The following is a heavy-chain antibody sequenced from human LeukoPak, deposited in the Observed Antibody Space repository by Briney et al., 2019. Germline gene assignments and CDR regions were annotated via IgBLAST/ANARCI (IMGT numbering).Heavy chain of an antibody. CDR3: ARDAFRARYFDL. V-gene: IGHV3-7*01. J-gene: IGHJ2*01. D-gene: IGHD3-10*01. CDR2: IKYDGREK. CDR1: GFTFTNYW. Sequence: GGSLRLSCAASGFTFTNYWMSWVRQAPAKGLEWVANIKYDGREKWYVDSVKGRFTISRDNAKNSIFLQMNSLRAEDTAIYYCARDAFRARYFDLWGRGTLVTVSS.